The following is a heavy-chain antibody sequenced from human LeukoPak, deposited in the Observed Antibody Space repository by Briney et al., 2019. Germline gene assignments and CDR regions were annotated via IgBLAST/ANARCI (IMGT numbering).Heavy chain of an antibody. CDR1: GGSFSGYY. Sequence: SETLSLTCAVYGGSFSGYYWSWIRQHPGKGLEWIGYIYYSGSTYYNPSLKSRVTISVDTSKNQFSLKLSSVTAADTAMYYCARDGRWNDGKAVDYWAREPRSPSPQ. J-gene: IGHJ4*02. V-gene: IGHV4-31*11. D-gene: IGHD1-1*01. CDR2: IYYSGST. CDR3: ARDGRWNDGKAVDY.